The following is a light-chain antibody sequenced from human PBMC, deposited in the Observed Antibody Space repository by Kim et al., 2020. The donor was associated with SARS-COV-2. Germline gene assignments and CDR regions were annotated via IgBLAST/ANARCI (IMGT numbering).Light chain of an antibody. J-gene: IGKJ1*01. V-gene: IGKV3-15*01. CDR2: AAS. CDR3: QQYNDWPT. Sequence: SVSPRERATLTCSASQRLNSILAWYQQKPGHAPRLLIYAASTRATVIPARFSGSWTATEFTLTISSLRSEDFAVYYCQQYNDWPTFGQGTKVDIK. CDR1: QRLNSI.